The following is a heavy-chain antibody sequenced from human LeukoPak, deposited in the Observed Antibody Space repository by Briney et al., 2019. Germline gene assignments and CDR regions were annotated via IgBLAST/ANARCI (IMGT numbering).Heavy chain of an antibody. CDR3: ARISRAGDSVLYYYYMDV. CDR2: ISAYNGNT. Sequence: ASVKVSCKASGYTFTSYGISWVRQAPGQGLEWMGWISAYNGNTNYAQKLQGRVTMTTDTSTSTAYMELRSLRSDDTAVYYCARISRAGDSVLYYYYMDVWGKGTTVTVSS. V-gene: IGHV1-18*01. J-gene: IGHJ6*03. CDR1: GYTFTSYG. D-gene: IGHD3-10*01.